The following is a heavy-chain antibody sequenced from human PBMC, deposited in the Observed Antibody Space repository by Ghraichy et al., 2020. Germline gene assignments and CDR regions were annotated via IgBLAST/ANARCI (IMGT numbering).Heavy chain of an antibody. CDR2: ISYDGSKK. D-gene: IGHD6-19*01. CDR1: GFTFSNFG. V-gene: IGHV3-30*18. Sequence: GSLRLSCAASGFTFSNFGMHWVRQAPGKGLEWVAIISYDGSKKYYTDSVKGRFTISRDNSKNTLYLQMNSLRAEDTAIYYCAKDSSGWYASLSYFYYGMDVWGQGTTVTVSS. CDR3: AKDSSGWYASLSYFYYGMDV. J-gene: IGHJ6*02.